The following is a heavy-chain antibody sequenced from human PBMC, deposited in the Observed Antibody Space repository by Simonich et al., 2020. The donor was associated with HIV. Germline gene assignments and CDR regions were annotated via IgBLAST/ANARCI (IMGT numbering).Heavy chain of an antibody. V-gene: IGHV3-30*07. D-gene: IGHD3-16*01. J-gene: IGHJ4*02. Sequence: QVQLVESGGGVVQPGRSLRLSCAASGFTFSSYAMHWVRQAPGKGLEWVAVISSDGSNKYYADSVKGRFTISRDKSKNTLYLQMNSLRAEDTAVYYGASGGSISSVWADDYWGQGTLVTVSS. CDR1: GFTFSSYA. CDR3: ASGGSISSVWADDY. CDR2: ISSDGSNK.